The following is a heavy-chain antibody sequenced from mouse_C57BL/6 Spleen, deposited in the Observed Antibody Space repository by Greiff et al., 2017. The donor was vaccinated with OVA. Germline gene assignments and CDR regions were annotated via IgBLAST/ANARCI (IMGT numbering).Heavy chain of an antibody. J-gene: IGHJ4*01. CDR2: INPGSGGT. Sequence: QVQLQQSGAELVRPGTSVKVSCKASGYAFTNYLIEWVKQRPGQGLEWIGVINPGSGGTNYNEKFKGKATLTADKSSSTAYMQLSSLTSEDSAVYFCARSGWLLGAMDYWGQGTSVTVSS. D-gene: IGHD2-3*01. CDR3: ARSGWLLGAMDY. V-gene: IGHV1-54*01. CDR1: GYAFTNYL.